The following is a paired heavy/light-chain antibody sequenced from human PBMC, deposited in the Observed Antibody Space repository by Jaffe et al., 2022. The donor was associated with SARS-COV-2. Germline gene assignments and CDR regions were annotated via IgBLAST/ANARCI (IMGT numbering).Heavy chain of an antibody. V-gene: IGHV5-51*01. CDR2: IYLGDSDT. CDR3: ATRGNHDRVIAF. CDR1: GDTFAYSW. D-gene: IGHD3-22*01. J-gene: IGHJ4*02. Sequence: EVQLVQSGAEVKQSGESLKISCKVSGDTFAYSWIGWVRHMPGKGLEWMGLIYLGDSDTRYSPSFQGQVTMSADRSSDTVFLHWSSLKASDTAIYYCATRGNHDRVIAFWGQGTLVTVSS.
Light chain of an antibody. V-gene: IGLV1-44*01. CDR2: SNA. CDR3: ATWDDTLNGFV. J-gene: IGLJ1*01. Sequence: QSVLTQPPSTSGTPGQTVAISCSGTQSNLGSHTVNWYQQLPGTAPKLLIYSNAVRPSGVPERFSGSKSGTAASLAISGLRSEDEADYYCATWDDTLNGFVFGTGTVVTVL. CDR1: QSNLGSHT.